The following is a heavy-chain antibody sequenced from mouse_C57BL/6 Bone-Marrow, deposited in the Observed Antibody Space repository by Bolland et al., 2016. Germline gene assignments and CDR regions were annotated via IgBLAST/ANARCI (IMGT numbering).Heavy chain of an antibody. CDR3: ASHYDYDEAWFAY. Sequence: YYLDSLKSRFIISRDNAKNILYLQMSSLKSEDTAWYYCASHYDYDEAWFAYWGQGTLV. V-gene: IGHV5-16*01. J-gene: IGHJ3*01. D-gene: IGHD2-4*01.